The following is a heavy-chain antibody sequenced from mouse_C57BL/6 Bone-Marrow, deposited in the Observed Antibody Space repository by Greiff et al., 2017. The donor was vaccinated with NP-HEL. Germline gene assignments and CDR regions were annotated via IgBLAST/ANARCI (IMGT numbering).Heavy chain of an antibody. D-gene: IGHD1-1*02. J-gene: IGHJ2*01. CDR3: ARRRYYGLDY. CDR2: INPSTGGT. Sequence: VQLQQSGPELVKPGASVKISCTASGYSFTGYYMNWVKQSPEKSLEWIGEINPSTGGTTYNQKFKAKATLTVDKSSSTAYMQLKSLTSEDSAVYYCARRRYYGLDYWGQGTTLTVSS. V-gene: IGHV1-42*01. CDR1: GYSFTGYY.